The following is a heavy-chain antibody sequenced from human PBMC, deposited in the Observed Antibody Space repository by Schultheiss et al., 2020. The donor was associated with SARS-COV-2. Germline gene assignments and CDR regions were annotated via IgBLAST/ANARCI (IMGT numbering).Heavy chain of an antibody. CDR2: IYYSGST. Sequence: SETLSLTCTVSGGSISSYYWSWIRQHPGKGLEWIGYIYYSGSTYYNPSLKSLVTISVDTSKNQFSLKLSSVTAADTAVYYCARVPLYSNYGYYFDYWGQGTLVTVSS. J-gene: IGHJ4*02. CDR3: ARVPLYSNYGYYFDY. D-gene: IGHD4-11*01. V-gene: IGHV4-59*01. CDR1: GGSISSYY.